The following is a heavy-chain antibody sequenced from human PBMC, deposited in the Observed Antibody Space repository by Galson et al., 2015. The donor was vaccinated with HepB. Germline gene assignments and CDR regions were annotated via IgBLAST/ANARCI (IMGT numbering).Heavy chain of an antibody. Sequence: SLRLSCAASGFTVSNNYMSWVRQAPGKGLEWVSITYTGGSTYYADSVKDRFIISRDNSKNTLYLQMNSLRAEDTAVYFCARDQGLGYLDPWGQGTLVTVSS. CDR2: TYTGGST. CDR1: GFTVSNNY. J-gene: IGHJ5*02. CDR3: ARDQGLGYLDP. D-gene: IGHD6-19*01. V-gene: IGHV3-66*01.